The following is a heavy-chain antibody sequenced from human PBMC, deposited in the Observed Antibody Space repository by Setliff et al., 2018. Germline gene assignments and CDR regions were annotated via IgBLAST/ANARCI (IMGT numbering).Heavy chain of an antibody. Sequence: SETLSLTCTVSDVSISGYYWSWIRQPPGKGLEWIGYIHSSGRSNYNPSLKSRVTTSIDTSKNQFSLKLSSVTAADTAVYYCVREGLYDILTGYSLPTPFDPWGQGTLVTVS. V-gene: IGHV4-4*08. D-gene: IGHD3-9*01. CDR3: VREGLYDILTGYSLPTPFDP. CDR2: IHSSGRS. CDR1: DVSISGYY. J-gene: IGHJ5*02.